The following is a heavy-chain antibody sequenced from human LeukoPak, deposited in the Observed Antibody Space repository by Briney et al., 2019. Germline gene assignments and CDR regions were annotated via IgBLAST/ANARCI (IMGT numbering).Heavy chain of an antibody. CDR2: FDPEDGET. D-gene: IGHD3-10*01. J-gene: IGHJ4*02. Sequence: ASVKVPCKVSGYTLTELSMHWVRQAPGKGLEWMGGFDPEDGETIYAQKFQGRVTMTEDTSTDTAYMELSSLRSEDTAVYYCATIIEYYGSGPSGGYWGQGTLVTVSS. V-gene: IGHV1-24*01. CDR1: GYTLTELS. CDR3: ATIIEYYGSGPSGGY.